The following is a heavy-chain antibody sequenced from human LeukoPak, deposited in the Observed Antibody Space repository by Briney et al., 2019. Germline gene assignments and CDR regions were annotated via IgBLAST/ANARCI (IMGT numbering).Heavy chain of an antibody. V-gene: IGHV3-21*01. J-gene: IGHJ4*02. CDR2: ISSSSSYI. D-gene: IGHD5-18*01. CDR1: GFTFSSYS. Sequence: GGSLRLSCAASGFTFSSYSMNWVRQAPGKGLEWVSSISSSSSYIYYADSVKGRFTISRDNAKNSLYLQMNSLRAEDTAVYYCATRPIYSYGYYFDYWGQGTLVTVSS. CDR3: ATRPIYSYGYYFDY.